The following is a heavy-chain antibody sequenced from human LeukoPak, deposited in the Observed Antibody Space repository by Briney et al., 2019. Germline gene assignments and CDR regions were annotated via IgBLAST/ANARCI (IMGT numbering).Heavy chain of an antibody. J-gene: IGHJ4*02. CDR2: IRYDGTNE. Sequence: GGSLRLSCAASAFTFSSYGMHWVRQAPGKGLEWVTFIRYDGTNEYYADSVRGRFTISRDNSKNTLYLQMNSLRPEDTAVYYCASVEAVYYYGSASPYSPYWGQGTLVTVSS. CDR3: ASVEAVYYYGSASPYSPY. CDR1: AFTFSSYG. D-gene: IGHD3-10*01. V-gene: IGHV3-30*02.